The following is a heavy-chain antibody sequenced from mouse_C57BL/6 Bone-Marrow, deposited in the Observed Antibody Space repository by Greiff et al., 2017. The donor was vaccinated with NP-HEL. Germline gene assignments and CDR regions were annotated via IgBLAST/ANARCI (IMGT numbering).Heavy chain of an antibody. D-gene: IGHD4-1*01. CDR2: ISNLAYSI. CDR1: GFTFSDYG. V-gene: IGHV5-15*01. Sequence: EVNVVESGGGLVQPGGSLKLSCAASGFTFSDYGMAWVRQAPRKGPEWVAFISNLAYSIYYADTVTGGFTISRENAKNTLYLEMSSLRSEDTAMYYCAREEAGTFDYWGQGTTLTVSS. CDR3: AREEAGTFDY. J-gene: IGHJ2*01.